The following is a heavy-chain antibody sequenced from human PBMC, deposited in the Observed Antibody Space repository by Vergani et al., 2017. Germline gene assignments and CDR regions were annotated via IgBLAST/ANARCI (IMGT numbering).Heavy chain of an antibody. CDR1: GFTFSSYS. V-gene: IGHV3-21*01. Sequence: EVQLVESGGGLVKPGGSVRLSCAASGFTFSSYSMNWVRQAPGKGLEWVSSISSSSSYIYYADSVKGRFTISRDNAKNSLYLQWNTLRAEDTAVYYCARVLDYGDYEGYYYGMDVWGQGTTVTVSS. D-gene: IGHD4-17*01. CDR2: ISSSSSYI. CDR3: ARVLDYGDYEGYYYGMDV. J-gene: IGHJ6*02.